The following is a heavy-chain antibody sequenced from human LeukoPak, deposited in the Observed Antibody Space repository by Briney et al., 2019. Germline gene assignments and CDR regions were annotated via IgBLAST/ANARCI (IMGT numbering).Heavy chain of an antibody. CDR1: GFTFSSYA. CDR3: AKDDGGSPPDAFDI. D-gene: IGHD1-26*01. J-gene: IGHJ3*02. V-gene: IGHV3-23*01. Sequence: PGGSLRLSCAASGFTFSSYAMSWVRQAPGKGLEWVSTISYSGGRTDYADSVKGRFAIFRDSSKNTLYPPMNGLRGDDTAIYYCAKDDGGSPPDAFDIWGQGTLVSVSS. CDR2: ISYSGGRT.